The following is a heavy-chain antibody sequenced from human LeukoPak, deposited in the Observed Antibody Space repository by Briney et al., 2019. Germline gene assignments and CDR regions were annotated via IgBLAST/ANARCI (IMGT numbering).Heavy chain of an antibody. J-gene: IGHJ6*02. V-gene: IGHV3-30*18. CDR1: GFTFSSYG. Sequence: GSLRLSCAASGFTFSSYGMHWVRQAPGKGLEWVAVISYDGSNKYYADSVKGRFTISRDNSKNTLYLQMNSLRAGDTAVYYCAKDWPQNGYCSSTSCYGYGMDVWGQGTTVTVSS. CDR2: ISYDGSNK. D-gene: IGHD2-2*01. CDR3: AKDWPQNGYCSSTSCYGYGMDV.